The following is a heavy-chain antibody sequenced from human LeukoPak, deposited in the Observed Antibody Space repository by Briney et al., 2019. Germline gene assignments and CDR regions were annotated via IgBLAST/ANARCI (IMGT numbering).Heavy chain of an antibody. Sequence: GGSLRLSCAASGFTFSSYSMNWVRQAPGKGLEWVSSISSSSYIYYADSVKGRFTISRGNAKNSLYLQMNSLRAEDTAVYYCARGSGEQWLVGTWYFDLWGRGTLVTVSS. J-gene: IGHJ2*01. V-gene: IGHV3-21*01. CDR1: GFTFSSYS. CDR2: ISSSSYI. D-gene: IGHD6-19*01. CDR3: ARGSGEQWLVGTWYFDL.